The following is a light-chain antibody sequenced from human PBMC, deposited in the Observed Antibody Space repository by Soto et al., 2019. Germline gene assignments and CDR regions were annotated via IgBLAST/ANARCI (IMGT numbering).Light chain of an antibody. J-gene: IGKJ5*01. CDR1: QSVSSH. CDR2: CAF. V-gene: IGKV3-15*01. CDR3: QQYNNWLIT. Sequence: DIVLTQSAGTLCLCPGEGATLXCRASQSVSSHFDWYQHTPGQARRHLISCAFTRAHGSPARFSGSGSATEFTLTISSLQSEDFAVYYCQQYNNWLITFGQGTRLEIK.